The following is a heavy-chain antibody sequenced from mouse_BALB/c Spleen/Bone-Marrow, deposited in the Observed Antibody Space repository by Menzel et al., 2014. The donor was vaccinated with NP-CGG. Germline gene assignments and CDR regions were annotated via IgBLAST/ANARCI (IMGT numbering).Heavy chain of an antibody. CDR1: GFTFSSFG. CDR2: ISSGSSTI. D-gene: IGHD2-1*01. J-gene: IGHJ3*01. V-gene: IGHV5-17*02. Sequence: EEQLVESGGGLVQPGGSRKLSCAASGFTFSSFGMHWVRQAPEKGLEWVAYISSGSSTIYYADTVKGRFTISRDNPKNTLFLQMTSLRSEDTAMYYCARGGNYAWFAYWGQGTLVTVSA. CDR3: ARGGNYAWFAY.